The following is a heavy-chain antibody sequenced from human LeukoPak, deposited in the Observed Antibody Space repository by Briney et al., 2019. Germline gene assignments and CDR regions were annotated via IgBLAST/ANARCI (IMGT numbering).Heavy chain of an antibody. CDR2: IKSDGSST. CDR3: ARDFGYMDV. Sequence: GGSLSLSCAASGFIFSDYWMHWVRQGPGKGLVWVSRIKSDGSSTSYAESVKGRFTISRDNAKNSLYLQMNSLRAEDTAVYYCARDFGYMDVWGKGTTVTVSS. V-gene: IGHV3-74*01. D-gene: IGHD3-10*01. CDR1: GFIFSDYW. J-gene: IGHJ6*03.